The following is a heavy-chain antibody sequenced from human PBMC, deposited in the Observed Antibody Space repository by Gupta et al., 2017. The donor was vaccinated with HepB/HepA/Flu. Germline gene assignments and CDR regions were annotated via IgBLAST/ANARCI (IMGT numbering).Heavy chain of an antibody. CDR1: GFTFSRYA. V-gene: IGHV3-23*01. J-gene: IGHJ4*02. CDR3: AKGDIVVVPAAILDY. CDR2: ISGSGGIT. D-gene: IGHD2-2*02. Sequence: EVQLLESGGGLVQPGGSLRLSCAPSGFTFSRYAMRWVRRAPGKGLEWVSAISGSGGITYYADSVKGRFTISRDNSKNTLYLQMNSLRAEDTAVYYCAKGDIVVVPAAILDYWGQGTLVTVSS.